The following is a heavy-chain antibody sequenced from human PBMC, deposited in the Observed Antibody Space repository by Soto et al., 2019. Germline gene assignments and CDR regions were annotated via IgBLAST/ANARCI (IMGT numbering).Heavy chain of an antibody. D-gene: IGHD4-17*01. V-gene: IGHV4-4*02. J-gene: IGHJ4*02. CDR2: IYHSGST. CDR3: ARGRKYGDYGEDYFDY. CDR1: SGSISSSNW. Sequence: SETLSLTCAVSSGSISSSNWWSWVRQPPGKGLEWIGEIYHSGSTNYNPSLKSRVTISVDKSKNQFSLKLSSVTAADTAVYYCARGRKYGDYGEDYFDYWGQGTLVTVSS.